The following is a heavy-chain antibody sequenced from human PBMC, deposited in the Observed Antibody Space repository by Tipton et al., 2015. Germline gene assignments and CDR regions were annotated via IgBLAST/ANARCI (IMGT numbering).Heavy chain of an antibody. J-gene: IGHJ6*02. CDR1: GGSVGSYNYY. CDR2: ISNTGNT. Sequence: GLVKPSEILSLTCTVSGGSVGSYNYYWSWIRQPPGKGLEWIGYISNTGNTHYNPSLKSRVTISLDTSKNQFSLTLNSVTAADTAVYYCARDLEHGMDVWGQGTTVPVSS. CDR3: ARDLEHGMDV. D-gene: IGHD5-24*01. V-gene: IGHV4-61*01.